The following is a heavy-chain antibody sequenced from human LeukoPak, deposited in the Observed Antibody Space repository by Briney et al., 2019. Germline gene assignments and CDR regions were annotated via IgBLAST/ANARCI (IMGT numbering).Heavy chain of an antibody. CDR3: ARELGILYITMIVALLVL. CDR1: GLTFSSYG. J-gene: IGHJ4*02. Sequence: GGSLRLSCAASGLTFSSYGMYWVRQAPGKGLEWVAFIRYDGSTKYYADSVKGRFTISRDNSKNTLYLQMNSLRAEDTAVYYCARELGILYITMIVALLVLWGQGTLVTVSS. D-gene: IGHD3-22*01. V-gene: IGHV3-30*02. CDR2: IRYDGSTK.